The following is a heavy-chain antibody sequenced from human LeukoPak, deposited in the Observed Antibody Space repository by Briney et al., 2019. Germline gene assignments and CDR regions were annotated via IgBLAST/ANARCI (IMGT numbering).Heavy chain of an antibody. CDR2: ISGSGCST. D-gene: IGHD2-15*01. Sequence: GGSLRLSCAASGFTFSSYAMSWVRQAPGRGLEWVSGISGSGCSTYYADSVKGRFTISRDNSKNTLFLQMNSGRAEDTAVYYCAKAQDAVVPATPIDYWGQGTLVTVSS. CDR1: GFTFSSYA. V-gene: IGHV3-23*01. J-gene: IGHJ4*02. CDR3: AKAQDAVVPATPIDY.